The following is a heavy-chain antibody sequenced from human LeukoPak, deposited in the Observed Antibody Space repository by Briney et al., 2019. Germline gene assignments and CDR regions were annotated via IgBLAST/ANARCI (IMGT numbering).Heavy chain of an antibody. D-gene: IGHD2-2*01. V-gene: IGHV3-23*01. CDR2: ISVSGDTT. CDR3: AKAPPIGYCSSTTCYFDY. Sequence: GGSLRLSCAVSGFTFSSYALSWVRQAPGKGLEWVSAISVSGDTTYHADSVKGRFTISRDNSKNTLYLQMNSLRAEDTALYYCAKAPPIGYCSSTTCYFDYWGQGTLVTVSS. J-gene: IGHJ4*02. CDR1: GFTFSSYA.